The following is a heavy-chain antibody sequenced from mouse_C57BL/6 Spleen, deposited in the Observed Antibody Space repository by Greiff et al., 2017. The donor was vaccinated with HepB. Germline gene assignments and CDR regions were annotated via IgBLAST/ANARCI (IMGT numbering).Heavy chain of an antibody. CDR3: ARGGVYYYGPGDV. V-gene: IGHV1-54*01. CDR1: GYAFTNYL. D-gene: IGHD1-1*01. J-gene: IGHJ1*03. Sequence: QVQLQQSGAELVRPGTSVKVSCKASGYAFTNYLIEWVKQRPGQGLAWIGVINPGSGGTNYNEKFKGKATLTADKSSSTAYMQLSSLTSEDSAVYFCARGGVYYYGPGDVWGTGTTVTVSS. CDR2: INPGSGGT.